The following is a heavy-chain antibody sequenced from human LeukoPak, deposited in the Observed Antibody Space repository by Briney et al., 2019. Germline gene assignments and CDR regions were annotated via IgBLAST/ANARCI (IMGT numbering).Heavy chain of an antibody. CDR1: GFTFSSYW. V-gene: IGHV3-7*01. Sequence: GGSLRLSCAASGFTFSSYWMSWVRQAPGKGLEWVANIKQDGSEKYYVDSVKGRFTISRDNAKNSMYLQMNSLRAEDTAVYYCARDDCSSISCYHNWFDPWGQGTLVTVSS. D-gene: IGHD2-2*01. CDR2: IKQDGSEK. CDR3: ARDDCSSISCYHNWFDP. J-gene: IGHJ5*02.